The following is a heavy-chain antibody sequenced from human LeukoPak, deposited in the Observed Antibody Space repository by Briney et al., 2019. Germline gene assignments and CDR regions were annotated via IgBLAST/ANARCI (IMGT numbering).Heavy chain of an antibody. CDR3: AREVGYCSSTSCLWGHYYYYYYMDV. CDR1: GGSISSGSYY. D-gene: IGHD2-2*01. J-gene: IGHJ6*03. CDR2: IYTSGST. V-gene: IGHV4-61*02. Sequence: KTSETLSLTCTVSGGSISSGSYYWSWIRQPAGKGLEWIGRIYTSGSTNYNPSLKSRVTISVDTSKNQFTLKLSSVTAADTAVYYCAREVGYCSSTSCLWGHYYYYYYMDVWGKGTTVTVSS.